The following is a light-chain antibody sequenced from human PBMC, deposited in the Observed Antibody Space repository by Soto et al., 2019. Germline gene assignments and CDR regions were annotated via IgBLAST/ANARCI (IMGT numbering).Light chain of an antibody. V-gene: IGLV1-40*01. CDR3: QSYDSSPSGWV. J-gene: IGLJ3*02. Sequence: QSVLTQPPSVSGAPGQRVTISCTGSSSNIGAGYDVHWYQQLPGTAPKLLIYGNSNRPSGAPDRFSGSKSGTSASLAITGLQAEDEADYYCQSYDSSPSGWVFGGGTKLTVL. CDR1: SSNIGAGYD. CDR2: GNS.